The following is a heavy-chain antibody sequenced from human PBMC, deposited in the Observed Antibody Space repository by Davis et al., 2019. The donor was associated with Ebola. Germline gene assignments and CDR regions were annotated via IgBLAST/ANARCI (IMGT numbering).Heavy chain of an antibody. CDR2: ISAYNGNT. D-gene: IGHD6-19*01. V-gene: IGHV1-18*01. CDR1: GYTFTSYG. J-gene: IGHJ6*04. Sequence: AASVKVSCKASGYTFTSYGISWVRQAPGQGLEWMGWISAYNGNTNYAQKLQGRVTMTTDTSTSTAYMELRSLRSDDTAVYYCAREYSSGWPRGAVYYYYGMDVWGKGTTVTVSS. CDR3: AREYSSGWPRGAVYYYYGMDV.